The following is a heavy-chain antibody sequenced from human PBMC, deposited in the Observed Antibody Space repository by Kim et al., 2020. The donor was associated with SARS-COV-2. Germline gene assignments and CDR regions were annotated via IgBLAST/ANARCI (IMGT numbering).Heavy chain of an antibody. Sequence: GGSLRLSCVASGFNFGTFDMSWVRQAPGKGLTWVSVMKAPDDNTYYAESVKGRLTVSRDSARNMLYLQMNSLRADDTAVYYCVKGAWLDYCGSGTLVTVS. CDR2: MKAPDDNT. CDR3: VKGAWLDY. J-gene: IGHJ4*02. CDR1: GFNFGTFD. V-gene: IGHV3-23*01. D-gene: IGHD5-12*01.